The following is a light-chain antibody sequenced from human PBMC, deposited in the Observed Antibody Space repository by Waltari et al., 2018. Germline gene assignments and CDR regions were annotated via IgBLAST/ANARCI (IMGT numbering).Light chain of an antibody. CDR3: YSAADNNLGV. V-gene: IGLV3-27*01. CDR2: KDN. J-gene: IGLJ3*02. CDR1: VLAKKY. Sequence: SYELTQPSSVSVSPGQTATITCSGDVLAKKYSRWFQQKPGQAPVLVIYKDNERPSGIPGRFSGSSSGTTFTLTISGAQVEDEADYYCYSAADNNLGVFGGGTKLTVL.